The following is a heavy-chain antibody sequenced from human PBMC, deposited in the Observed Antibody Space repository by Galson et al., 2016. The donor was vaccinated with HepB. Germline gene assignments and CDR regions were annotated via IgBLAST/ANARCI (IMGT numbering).Heavy chain of an antibody. CDR3: AKVFPRRWSFDY. D-gene: IGHD2-15*01. J-gene: IGHJ4*02. Sequence: SLRLSCAASGFTVSNNFMTWVRQAPGKGLEYVSLIYSGGDTHYAESVRGRFTISRDSSENTLYPQMNSLRAEDTAVYYCAKVFPRRWSFDYWGQGTLVTVSS. V-gene: IGHV3-53*01. CDR2: IYSGGDT. CDR1: GFTVSNNF.